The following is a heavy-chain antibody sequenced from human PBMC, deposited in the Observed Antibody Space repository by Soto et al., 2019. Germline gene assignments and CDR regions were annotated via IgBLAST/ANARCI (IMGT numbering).Heavy chain of an antibody. CDR2: SAPEEGEP. CDR1: EHTLTELT. D-gene: IGHD1-26*01. V-gene: IGHV1-24*01. Sequence: ASVKVSSKVPEHTLTELTIDWLRQAPGKGLEWMGRSAPEEGEPIYPQKFQDRVSMTEDPSTDTAYXXXTSLRSEDTAVYFCAADGKIVGTIGDFEFWGRGTLVAVSS. J-gene: IGHJ4*02. CDR3: AADGKIVGTIGDFEF.